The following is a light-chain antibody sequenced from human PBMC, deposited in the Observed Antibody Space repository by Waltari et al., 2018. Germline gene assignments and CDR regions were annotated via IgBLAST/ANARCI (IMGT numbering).Light chain of an antibody. V-gene: IGKV3-20*01. J-gene: IGKJ1*01. CDR1: QSVSRT. Sequence: VLTQSPGTLSLSPGEGATLSCRASQSVSRTLAWYQQKPGQAPRLLIYAASTRATGIPDRFSGSGSGTDFRLTISRLEPEDFAVYYCQHYVRLPVTFGQGTKVEIK. CDR2: AAS. CDR3: QHYVRLPVT.